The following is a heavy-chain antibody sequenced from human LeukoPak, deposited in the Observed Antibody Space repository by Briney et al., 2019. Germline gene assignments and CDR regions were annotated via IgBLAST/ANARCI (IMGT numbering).Heavy chain of an antibody. CDR1: GFTFSSYA. D-gene: IGHD4-17*01. V-gene: IGHV3-30-3*01. CDR3: ARPYGDPTTPTGWFDP. Sequence: GGSLRLSCAASGFTFSSYAIHWVRQAPGKGLEWVAVISYDGSNKYYADSVKGRFTISRDNSKNTLYLQMNSLRAEDTAVYYCARPYGDPTTPTGWFDPWGQGTLVTVSS. CDR2: ISYDGSNK. J-gene: IGHJ5*02.